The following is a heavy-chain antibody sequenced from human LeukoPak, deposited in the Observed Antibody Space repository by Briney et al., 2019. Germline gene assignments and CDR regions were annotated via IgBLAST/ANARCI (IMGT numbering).Heavy chain of an antibody. V-gene: IGHV3-21*06. CDR3: AREYDVLTAGLDF. Sequence: GESLRLSCAASGFTFRNYNMHWVRQAPGKGLEWVSSISSSAISIYYADSLRGRFTISRDNAKNSLYLQMNSLRAEDTAVYYCAREYDVLTAGLDFWGQGTLVTVSS. CDR2: ISSSAISI. J-gene: IGHJ4*02. D-gene: IGHD3/OR15-3a*01. CDR1: GFTFRNYN.